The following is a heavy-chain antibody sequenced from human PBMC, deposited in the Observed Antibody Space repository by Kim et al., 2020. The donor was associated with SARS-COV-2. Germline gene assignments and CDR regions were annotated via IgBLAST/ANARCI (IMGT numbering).Heavy chain of an antibody. CDR2: IYSGGST. Sequence: GGSLRLSCAASGFTVSSNYMSWVRQAPGKGLEWVSVIYSGGSTYYADSVKGRFTISRDNSKNTLYLQMNSLRAEDTAVYYCAREGGYSYGFYYYYGMDVWGQGTTVTVSS. CDR1: GFTVSSNY. D-gene: IGHD5-18*01. J-gene: IGHJ6*02. V-gene: IGHV3-66*01. CDR3: AREGGYSYGFYYYYGMDV.